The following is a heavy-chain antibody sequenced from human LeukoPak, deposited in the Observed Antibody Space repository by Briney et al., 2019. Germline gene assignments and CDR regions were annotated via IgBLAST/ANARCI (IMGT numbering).Heavy chain of an antibody. CDR2: IRSNDGHT. J-gene: IGHJ5*02. Sequence: ASVKVSCKASGYIFTSYDISWVRQAPGQGLEWMGWIRSNDGHTKYAQKFQGRVTMTMDTFTTTFYMELKSLTSDDTAMYYCARQQLVPNWFHPWGQGTLVTVSS. CDR1: GYIFTSYD. V-gene: IGHV1-18*01. D-gene: IGHD6-13*01. CDR3: ARQQLVPNWFHP.